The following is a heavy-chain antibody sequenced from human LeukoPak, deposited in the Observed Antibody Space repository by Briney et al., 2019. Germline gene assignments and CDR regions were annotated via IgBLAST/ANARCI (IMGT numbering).Heavy chain of an antibody. D-gene: IGHD3-3*01. Sequence: PGGSLRLSCAASGFTFSSYSMNWVRQAPGKGLEWVSYISSSSSTIYYADSVKGRFTISRDNAKNSLYLQMNSLRAEDTAVYHCARDGTYDFWSGYDAFDIWGQGTMVTVSS. CDR3: ARDGTYDFWSGYDAFDI. V-gene: IGHV3-48*01. CDR2: ISSSSSTI. J-gene: IGHJ3*02. CDR1: GFTFSSYS.